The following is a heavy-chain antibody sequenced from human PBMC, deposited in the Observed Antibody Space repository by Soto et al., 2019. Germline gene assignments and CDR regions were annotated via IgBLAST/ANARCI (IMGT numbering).Heavy chain of an antibody. CDR1: GFTFGSYA. CDR3: ARWSYLDY. V-gene: IGHV3-23*01. Sequence: GGSLRLSCAASGFTFGSYALSWVRQAPGKGLEWVSTISGSDGKTFYADSVKGRFSISRDTSQSTLYLQMNSLRADDTAMYYCARWSYLDYWGQGTRVTVSS. CDR2: ISGSDGKT. J-gene: IGHJ4*02. D-gene: IGHD3-3*01.